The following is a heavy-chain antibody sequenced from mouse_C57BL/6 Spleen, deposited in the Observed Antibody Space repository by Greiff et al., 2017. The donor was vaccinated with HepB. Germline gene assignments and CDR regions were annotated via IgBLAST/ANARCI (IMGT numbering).Heavy chain of an antibody. CDR1: GYTFTDYE. CDR3: TRRGRQLRLRGFAY. V-gene: IGHV1-15*01. CDR2: IDPETGGT. J-gene: IGHJ3*01. D-gene: IGHD3-2*02. Sequence: QVQLKQSGAELVRPGASVTLSCKASGYTFTDYEMHGVKQTPVHGLEWIGAIDPETGGTAYNQKFKGKAILTADKSSSTAYMELRSLTSEDSAVYYCTRRGRQLRLRGFAYWGQGTLVTVSA.